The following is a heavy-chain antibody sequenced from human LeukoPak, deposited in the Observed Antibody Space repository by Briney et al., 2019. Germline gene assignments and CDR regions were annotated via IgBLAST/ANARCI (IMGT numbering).Heavy chain of an antibody. CDR2: ISGSGGST. V-gene: IGHV3-23*01. CDR1: GFKFSDHY. Sequence: PGGSLRLSCAASGFKFSDHYIDWVRQAPGKGLEWVSAISGSGGSTYYADSVKGRFTISRDDSKSTLFLQMSSLTVEDTAIYHCARSLGSGHHYFDYWGQGILVTVSS. D-gene: IGHD6-19*01. CDR3: ARSLGSGHHYFDY. J-gene: IGHJ4*02.